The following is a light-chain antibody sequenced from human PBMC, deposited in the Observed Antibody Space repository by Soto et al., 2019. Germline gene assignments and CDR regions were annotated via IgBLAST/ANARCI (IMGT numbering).Light chain of an antibody. CDR2: AAA. CDR3: QQYNNWPPWT. Sequence: EIEMTQSPAALFVSLGERVTLSCRASQSVGKNLAWYQQRPGQGPRLLIFAAADRATDIPVRFSGSGSGTDFTLTISSLQSEDSAIYYCQQYNNWPPWTFGRGTKVEI. CDR1: QSVGKN. J-gene: IGKJ1*01. V-gene: IGKV3-15*01.